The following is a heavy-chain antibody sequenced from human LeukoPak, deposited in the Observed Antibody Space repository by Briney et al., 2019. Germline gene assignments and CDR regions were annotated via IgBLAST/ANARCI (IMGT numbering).Heavy chain of an antibody. CDR2: IYHSGST. D-gene: IGHD3-10*01. V-gene: IGHV4-4*02. CDR3: ARELAYYYGSGVYYFDY. CDR1: GGSISSSNW. J-gene: IGHJ4*02. Sequence: PSETLSLTCAVSGGSISSSNWWSWVRQPPGKGLEWIGEIYHSGSTNYNPSLKSRVTISVDKPKNQFSLKLSSVTAADTAVYYCARELAYYYGSGVYYFDYWGQGTLVTVSS.